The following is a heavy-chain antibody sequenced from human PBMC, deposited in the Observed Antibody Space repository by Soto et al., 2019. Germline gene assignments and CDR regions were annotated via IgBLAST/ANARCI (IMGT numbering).Heavy chain of an antibody. V-gene: IGHV5-10-1*01. Sequence: PGESLKISCKGSGYSFTSYWISWVRQVPGKGLEWMGRIDPSDSYTNYSPSFQGHVTISADKSISTAYLQWSSLKASDTAMYYCARGTIAARPYYYYYGMDVWGQGTTVTVSS. D-gene: IGHD6-6*01. CDR3: ARGTIAARPYYYYYGMDV. CDR1: GYSFTSYW. J-gene: IGHJ6*02. CDR2: IDPSDSYT.